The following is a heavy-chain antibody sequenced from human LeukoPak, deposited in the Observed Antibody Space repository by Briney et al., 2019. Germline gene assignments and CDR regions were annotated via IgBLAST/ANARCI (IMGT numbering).Heavy chain of an antibody. CDR3: AKDQVISGSEASDI. J-gene: IGHJ3*02. V-gene: IGHV3-30*18. CDR1: GFTFSSYG. D-gene: IGHD2-21*01. Sequence: GGSLRLSCAASGFTFSSYGMHWVRQAPGKGLEWVAVISYDGSNKYYADSVKGRFTISRDNSRNTLYLQMNSLRVEDTAVYYCAKDQVISGSEASDIWGQGTMVTVSS. CDR2: ISYDGSNK.